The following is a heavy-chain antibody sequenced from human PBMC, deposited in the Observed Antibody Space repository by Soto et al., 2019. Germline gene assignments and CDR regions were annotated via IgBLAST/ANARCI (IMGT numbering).Heavy chain of an antibody. J-gene: IGHJ4*02. D-gene: IGHD4-17*01. CDR1: GYTFTSYG. V-gene: IGHV1-18*01. Sequence: QVQLVQSGAEVKKPGASVKVSCKPSGYTFTSYGISWVRQAPGHGLEWMGWISAYNGNTNYAQKLQGRVTMTTATSTSTAYMERRSPRSDDTAVYYCARSRGDYELVVDYWGQGTLVTVSS. CDR3: ARSRGDYELVVDY. CDR2: ISAYNGNT.